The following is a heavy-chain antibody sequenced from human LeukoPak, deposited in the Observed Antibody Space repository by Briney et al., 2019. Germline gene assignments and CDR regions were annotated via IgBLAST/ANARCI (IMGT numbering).Heavy chain of an antibody. CDR1: GYTFTSYG. V-gene: IGHV1-18*01. Sequence: ASVKVSCKASGYTFTSYGISWVRQAPGQGREWMGWISAYNGNTNYAQKLQGRVTMTTDTSTSTAYMELRSLRSDDTAVYYCAREPVYNYYYGMDVWGQGTTVTVSS. CDR3: AREPVYNYYYGMDV. J-gene: IGHJ6*02. CDR2: ISAYNGNT. D-gene: IGHD2-8*01.